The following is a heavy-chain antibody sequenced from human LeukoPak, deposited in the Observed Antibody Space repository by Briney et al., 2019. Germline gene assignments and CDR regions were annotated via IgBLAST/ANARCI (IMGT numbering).Heavy chain of an antibody. J-gene: IGHJ4*02. CDR3: AKRGVVIRVILVGFHKEAYYFDS. CDR2: ISGSGGST. D-gene: IGHD3-10*01. Sequence: GGSLRLSCAVSGITLSNYGMSWVRQAPGRGLEWVAGISGSGGSTHYADSVKGRFTISRDNPKNTLYLQLNSLRAEDTAVYFCAKRGVVIRVILVGFHKEAYYFDSWGQGALVTVSS. V-gene: IGHV3-23*01. CDR1: GITLSNYG.